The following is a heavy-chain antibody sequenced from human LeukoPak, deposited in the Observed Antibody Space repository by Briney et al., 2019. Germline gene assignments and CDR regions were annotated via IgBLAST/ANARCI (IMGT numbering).Heavy chain of an antibody. CDR1: GYTFTNYY. CDR2: INPSGGST. J-gene: IGHJ4*02. CDR3: ARDAGNDYGGKEADY. Sequence: ASVKVSCKASGYTFTNYYMHWVRQAPGQGLEWMGIINPSGGSTSYAQKFRGRVTMTRDTSTSTVYMELSSLRSEDTAVYYCARDAGNDYGGKEADYWGQGTLVTVSS. V-gene: IGHV1-46*01. D-gene: IGHD4-23*01.